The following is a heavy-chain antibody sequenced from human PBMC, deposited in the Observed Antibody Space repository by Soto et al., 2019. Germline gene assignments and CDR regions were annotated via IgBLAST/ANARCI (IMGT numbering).Heavy chain of an antibody. CDR3: AKNYYFDC. CDR2: INRNGGSA. D-gene: IGHD3-10*01. Sequence: EVQLLDSGGGLVQPGGSLRLSCEASGFTFSSYAMSWVRQAPGKGLEWVSSINRNGGSANYADSVKGRFTISRDDSKNILTLQMNSLSAEDTAIYYCAKNYYFDCWGQGTLVTVSS. V-gene: IGHV3-23*01. CDR1: GFTFSSYA. J-gene: IGHJ4*02.